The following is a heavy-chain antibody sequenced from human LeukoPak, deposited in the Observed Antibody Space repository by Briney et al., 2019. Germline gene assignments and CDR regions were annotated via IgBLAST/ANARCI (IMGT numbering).Heavy chain of an antibody. CDR2: IYYSGST. V-gene: IGHV4-59*01. CDR3: AREEVPHGFDI. Sequence: SGTLSLTCTVSVSDYSTDYWNWLRQPPGKGLEYIGYIYYSGSTNYNPSLKSRVTMSLDTSKNQFSLKLSSVTAADTAVYYCAREEVPHGFDIWGQGTMVTVSS. CDR1: VSDYSTDY. J-gene: IGHJ3*02.